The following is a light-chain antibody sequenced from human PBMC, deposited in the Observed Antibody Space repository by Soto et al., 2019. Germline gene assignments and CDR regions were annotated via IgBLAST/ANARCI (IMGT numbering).Light chain of an antibody. CDR3: CSYAGSNPV. Sequence: QSVLTHPRSVSGSPGQSVTISCTGTSRDDGGYNYVSWYQQHPGKAPKLMIYDVSKRPSGVPDRFSGSKSGNTASLTISGLQAEDEADYYCCSYAGSNPVFGGGTKLTVL. J-gene: IGLJ3*02. CDR2: DVS. V-gene: IGLV2-11*01. CDR1: SRDDGGYNY.